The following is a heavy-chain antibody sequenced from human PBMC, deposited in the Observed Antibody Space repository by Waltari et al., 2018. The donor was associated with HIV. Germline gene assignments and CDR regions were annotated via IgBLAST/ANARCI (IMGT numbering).Heavy chain of an antibody. CDR2: TFYRSKWYS. V-gene: IGHV6-1*02. D-gene: IGHD6-19*01. Sequence: QVQLQQSGPGLVKPSQTLSLPCAISGDSVPSDSATWIWIRQSPSKGLEWLGRTFYRSKWYSDYAVSVKSRITFTPDTSKNQVSLHLNSVTPEDTAVYYCARERGWVFDYWGQGTLVTVSS. CDR1: GDSVPSDSAT. CDR3: ARERGWVFDY. J-gene: IGHJ4*02.